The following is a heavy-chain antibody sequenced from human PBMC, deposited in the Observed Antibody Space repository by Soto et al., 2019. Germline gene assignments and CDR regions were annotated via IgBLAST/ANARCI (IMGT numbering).Heavy chain of an antibody. CDR2: IVVGSGNT. V-gene: IGHV1-58*02. J-gene: IGHJ6*03. Sequence: SVKVSCKASGFAFTSSAMQRVRQARGQRLERIGWIVVGSGNTNYAQKFQERVTITRDMSTSTAYMELSSLRSEDTAVYYCAANGYYDILTGYPYYYYYYMDVWGKGTTVTVSS. D-gene: IGHD3-9*01. CDR3: AANGYYDILTGYPYYYYYYMDV. CDR1: GFAFTSSA.